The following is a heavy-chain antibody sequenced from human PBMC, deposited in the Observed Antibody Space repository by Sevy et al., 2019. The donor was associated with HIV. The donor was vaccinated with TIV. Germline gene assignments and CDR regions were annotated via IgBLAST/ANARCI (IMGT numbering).Heavy chain of an antibody. D-gene: IGHD1-20*01. V-gene: IGHV4-59*01. J-gene: IGHJ4*02. CDR1: GGSISSYY. Sequence: SETLSLTCTVSGGSISSYYWSWIRQPPGKGLEWIGYIYYSGSTNYNPSLKSRVTISVDTSKNQFSLRLSSVTAADTAVYYCARATYNWGYYFDYWGQGTLVTVSS. CDR3: ARATYNWGYYFDY. CDR2: IYYSGST.